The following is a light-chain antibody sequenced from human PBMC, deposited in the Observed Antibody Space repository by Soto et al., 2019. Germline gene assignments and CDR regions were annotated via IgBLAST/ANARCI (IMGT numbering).Light chain of an antibody. CDR1: QSVSSY. V-gene: IGKV3-11*01. CDR3: KQHKNSMT. CDR2: DAS. Sequence: EIVLTQSPATLSLSPGERATLSCRASQSVSSYFAWYQQKPGQAPRLLIYDASTRATGIPTRFRGTGSGTDFTRLICGIEPENFAHYYCKQHKNSMTFGQGTRLEIK. J-gene: IGKJ5*01.